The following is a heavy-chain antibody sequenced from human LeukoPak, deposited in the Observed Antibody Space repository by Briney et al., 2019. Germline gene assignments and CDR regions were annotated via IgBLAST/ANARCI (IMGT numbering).Heavy chain of an antibody. CDR1: GGSISSGSYY. V-gene: IGHV4-61*02. CDR2: IYTSGST. D-gene: IGHD3-10*01. J-gene: IGHJ6*03. CDR3: AREGVLLWFGELLGYYYMDV. Sequence: SQTLSLTCTVSGGSISSGSYYWSWIRQPAGKGLERIGRIYTSGSTNYNPSLKSRVTISVDTSKNQFSLKLSPVTAADTAVYYCAREGVLLWFGELLGYYYMDVWGKGTTVTISS.